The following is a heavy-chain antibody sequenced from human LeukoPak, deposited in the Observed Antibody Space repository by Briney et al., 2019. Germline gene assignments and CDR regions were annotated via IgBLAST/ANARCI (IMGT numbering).Heavy chain of an antibody. CDR3: ARVVAGAPPYYYYGMDV. CDR1: AGSISSYY. D-gene: IGHD6-19*01. CDR2: IYTSGST. J-gene: IGHJ6*02. V-gene: IGHV4-4*07. Sequence: SETLSLTCTRSAGSISSYYWSWIRQPAGKGLEWIGRIYTSGSTNYNPSLKSRVTMSVNTSKNQFSLKLSSVTAADTAVYYCARVVAGAPPYYYYGMDVWGQGTTVTVSS.